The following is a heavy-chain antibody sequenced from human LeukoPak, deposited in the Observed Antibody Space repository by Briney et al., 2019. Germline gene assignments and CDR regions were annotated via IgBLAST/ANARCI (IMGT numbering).Heavy chain of an antibody. CDR2: IYYSGST. D-gene: IGHD3-22*01. Sequence: SETLSLTCTVSGGSISSYYWSWLRQPPGKGLEWIGYIYYSGSTNYNPSLKSRVTISVDTSKNQFSLKLSSVTAADTAVYYCARLYYYDSSGYSDFDYWGQGTLVTVSS. V-gene: IGHV4-59*01. CDR3: ARLYYYDSSGYSDFDY. CDR1: GGSISSYY. J-gene: IGHJ4*02.